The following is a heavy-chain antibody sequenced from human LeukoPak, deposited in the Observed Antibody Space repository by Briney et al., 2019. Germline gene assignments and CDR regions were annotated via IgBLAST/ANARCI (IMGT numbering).Heavy chain of an antibody. Sequence: GGSLRLSCAASGFTFSSYAMNWVRQAPGKGLEWVSGISGSGGTTYYADSVQGRFTISRDNSKNTLYVQMNSLRVDDTAMYYCVKDSYYYDNSGYYYVKDHWGQGTLVTVSS. V-gene: IGHV3-23*01. D-gene: IGHD3-22*01. J-gene: IGHJ4*02. CDR3: VKDSYYYDNSGYYYVKDH. CDR1: GFTFSSYA. CDR2: ISGSGGTT.